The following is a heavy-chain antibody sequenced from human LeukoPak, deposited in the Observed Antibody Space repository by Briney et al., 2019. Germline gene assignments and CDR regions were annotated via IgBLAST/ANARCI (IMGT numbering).Heavy chain of an antibody. Sequence: AGGSLRLSCAASGFTFSSYWMSWVRQAPDKGLEWVANINQDASSINYAGSVKGRFTISRDNAKKSLYLQMNSLRAEDTAVYYCARAKEMATILTYWGQGTLVTVSS. CDR3: ARAKEMATILTY. V-gene: IGHV3-7*02. D-gene: IGHD5-24*01. CDR1: GFTFSSYW. CDR2: INQDASSI. J-gene: IGHJ4*02.